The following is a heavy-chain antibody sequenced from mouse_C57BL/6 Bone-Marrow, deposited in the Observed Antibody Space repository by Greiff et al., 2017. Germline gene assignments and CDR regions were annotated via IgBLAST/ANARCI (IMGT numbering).Heavy chain of an antibody. D-gene: IGHD1-2*01. Sequence: VQLQQSGPELVKPGASVKISCKASGYSFTGYYMNWVKQSPEKSLEWIGEINPSTGGTTYNQKFKAKATLPVDKSSSTAYMQLKSLTSEDSAVDYCAILYYGPWFAYWGQGTLVTVSA. CDR3: AILYYGPWFAY. CDR1: GYSFTGYY. V-gene: IGHV1-42*01. CDR2: INPSTGGT. J-gene: IGHJ3*01.